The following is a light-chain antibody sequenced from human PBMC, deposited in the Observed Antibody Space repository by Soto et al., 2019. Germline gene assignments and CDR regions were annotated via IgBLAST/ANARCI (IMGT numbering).Light chain of an antibody. J-gene: IGKJ1*01. CDR3: QQYNNWPPWT. V-gene: IGKV3-15*01. CDR2: GAS. Sequence: EIVMTQSPATLSVSPGERATLSCRASQSVSSNLAWYRQKPGQAPRLLIYGASTRATGIPARFSGSGSGTEFTITISSLQSEDFAVYYCQQYNNWPPWTFGQGTKVEIK. CDR1: QSVSSN.